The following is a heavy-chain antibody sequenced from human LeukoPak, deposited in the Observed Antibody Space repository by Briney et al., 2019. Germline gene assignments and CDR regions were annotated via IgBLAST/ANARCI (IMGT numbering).Heavy chain of an antibody. D-gene: IGHD3-10*01. J-gene: IGHJ3*02. CDR1: GGTFSSYA. V-gene: IGHV1-69*06. CDR2: IIPIFGTA. CDR3: ARQYYYGSGSYYNFGAFDI. Sequence: SVKVSCKASGGTFSSYAISWVRQAPGQGLEWMGGIIPIFGTANYAQKFQGRVTITADKSTSTAYMELSSLRSEDTTVYYCARQYYYGSGSYYNFGAFDIWGQGTMVTVSS.